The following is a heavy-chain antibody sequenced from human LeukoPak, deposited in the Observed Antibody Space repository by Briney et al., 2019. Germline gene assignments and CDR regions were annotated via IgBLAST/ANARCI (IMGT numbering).Heavy chain of an antibody. CDR3: ARGGRAFEWELLHYFDY. Sequence: PSETLSLTCSVWGGSISSYYWSWIRQPPGKGLEWIGYIYYSGSTNYNPSLKSRVTLSVDTSKNQFSLKLSSVTAADTAVYYCARGGRAFEWELLHYFDYWGQGTLVTVSS. D-gene: IGHD1-26*01. CDR1: GGSISSYY. CDR2: IYYSGST. V-gene: IGHV4-59*13. J-gene: IGHJ4*02.